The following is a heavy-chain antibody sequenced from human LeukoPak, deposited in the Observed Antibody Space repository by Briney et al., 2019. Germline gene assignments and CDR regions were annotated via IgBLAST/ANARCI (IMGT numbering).Heavy chain of an antibody. D-gene: IGHD1-26*01. CDR1: GFTFSSYW. CDR2: INSDGSST. Sequence: VGSLRLSCAASGFTFSSYWMHWVRQARAKALVWVSRINSDGSSTSYAYSVKGRFTISRDNAKNTLYLQMNSLRAEDTAVYYCARDGTYHDAFDIWGQGTMVTVSS. CDR3: ARDGTYHDAFDI. J-gene: IGHJ3*02. V-gene: IGHV3-74*01.